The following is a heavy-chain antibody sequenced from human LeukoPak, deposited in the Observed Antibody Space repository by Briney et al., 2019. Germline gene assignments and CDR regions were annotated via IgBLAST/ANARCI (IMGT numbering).Heavy chain of an antibody. Sequence: PGGSLRLSCAASGLTFSTYSMNWDRQAPGKGLEWVSYISSSSSTIYYADSVKGRFTISRDNAKNSLHLQMNTLRDEDTAVYYCAREYSSSSGKALDYWGQGTLVTVSS. J-gene: IGHJ4*02. V-gene: IGHV3-48*02. CDR2: ISSSSSTI. D-gene: IGHD6-6*01. CDR1: GLTFSTYS. CDR3: AREYSSSSGKALDY.